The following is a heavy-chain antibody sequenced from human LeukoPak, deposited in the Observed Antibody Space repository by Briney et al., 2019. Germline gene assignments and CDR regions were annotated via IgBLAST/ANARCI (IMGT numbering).Heavy chain of an antibody. J-gene: IGHJ3*02. Sequence: GGSLRLSCAASGFTVSSNYMSWVRQAPGKGREWVSVIYTSGGTYYADSVKGRFTISRDNVENTLSLQMNSLRVEDTAVYYCARDTGSKTPGTIVGATGDAFDIWGQGTMVTVSS. CDR3: ARDTGSKTPGTIVGATGDAFDI. CDR2: IYTSGGT. D-gene: IGHD1-26*01. CDR1: GFTVSSNY. V-gene: IGHV3-53*01.